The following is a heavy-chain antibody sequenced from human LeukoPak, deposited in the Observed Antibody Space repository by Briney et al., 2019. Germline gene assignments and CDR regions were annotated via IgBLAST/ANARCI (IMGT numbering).Heavy chain of an antibody. CDR2: ISGDGGWT. Sequence: GRTLRLSCAASGFTFYDHALHWVRQAPGQGLESVSVISGDGGWTYYADSVKGRFTVSRDNSKNSLYLQMDSLRTEDTALYYCAKDMAYNYDSRIDYWGQETLLTVSS. CDR3: AKDMAYNYDSRIDY. J-gene: IGHJ4*02. V-gene: IGHV3-43*02. D-gene: IGHD3-22*01. CDR1: GFTFYDHA.